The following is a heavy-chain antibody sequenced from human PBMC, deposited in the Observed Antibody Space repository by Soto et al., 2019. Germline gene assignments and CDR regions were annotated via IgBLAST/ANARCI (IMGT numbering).Heavy chain of an antibody. CDR2: IINSGSNT. V-gene: IGHV3-23*01. CDR1: GFTFKTYG. Sequence: GGSLRLSCAGSGFTFKTYGMNWVRQAPGKGLEWVSGIINSGSNTYYADSVKGRFTISRDNPRNTLSLEMNNLRVEDTAVYYCVRGFRQLIDHWGQGTLVTVSS. CDR3: VRGFRQLIDH. J-gene: IGHJ4*02. D-gene: IGHD6-6*01.